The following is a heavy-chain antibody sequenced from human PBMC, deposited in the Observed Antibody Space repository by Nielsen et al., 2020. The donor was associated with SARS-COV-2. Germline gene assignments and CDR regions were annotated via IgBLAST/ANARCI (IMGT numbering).Heavy chain of an antibody. Sequence: SETLSLTCAVYGGSFSGYYWSWIRQPPGKGLEWIGYIYYSGSTNYNPSLKSRVTISVDTSKNQFSLKLSSVTAADTAVYYCARDATYSGNQNAFDIWGQGTMVTVSS. D-gene: IGHD1-26*01. CDR3: ARDATYSGNQNAFDI. J-gene: IGHJ3*02. CDR2: IYYSGST. V-gene: IGHV4-34*09. CDR1: GGSFSGYY.